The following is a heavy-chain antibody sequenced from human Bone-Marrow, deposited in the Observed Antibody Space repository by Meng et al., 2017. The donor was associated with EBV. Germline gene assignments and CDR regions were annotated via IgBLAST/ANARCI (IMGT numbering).Heavy chain of an antibody. V-gene: IGHV4-39*01. D-gene: IGHD6-19*01. CDR3: ARPFPSWQSPRLDPFGA. J-gene: IGHJ5*02. Sequence: LQRRESGPGPVKPSETLSLPCTVSGDSISSFYYWGWIRQPPGRGLEWIGSVHYTGSTYYSPSLKSRVTVSVDTSKNQFSLRLTSVTAADTAVYYCARPFPSWQSPRLDPFGAWGQGTLVTVSS. CDR2: VHYTGST. CDR1: GDSISSFYY.